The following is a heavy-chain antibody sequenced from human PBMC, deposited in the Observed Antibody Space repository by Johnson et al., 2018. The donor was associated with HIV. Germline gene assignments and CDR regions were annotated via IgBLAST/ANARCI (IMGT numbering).Heavy chain of an antibody. V-gene: IGHV3-30*04. CDR2: ISYDGSNK. CDR1: GFTFSSYA. D-gene: IGHD4-23*01. J-gene: IGHJ3*02. Sequence: VQLVESGGGVVQPGRSLRLSCAAYGFTFSSYAMHWVRQAPGKGLEWVAVISYDGSNKYYADSVKGRFTISRDNSKNTLYLQMNSLRAEDTAVYYCARGYGGNYDAFDIWGQGTMVTVSS. CDR3: ARGYGGNYDAFDI.